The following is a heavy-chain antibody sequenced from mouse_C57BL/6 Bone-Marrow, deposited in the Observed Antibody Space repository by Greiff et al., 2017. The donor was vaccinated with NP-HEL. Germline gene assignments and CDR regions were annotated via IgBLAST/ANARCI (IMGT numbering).Heavy chain of an antibody. CDR3: ARWTITTVVAPFDY. V-gene: IGHV1-63*01. Sequence: QVQLKESGAELVRPGTSVKMSCKASGYTFTNYWIGWAKQRPGHGLEWIGDIYPGGGYTNYNEKFKGKATLTADKSSSTAYMQFSSLTSEDSAIYYGARWTITTVVAPFDYWGQGTTLTVSS. CDR2: IYPGGGYT. D-gene: IGHD1-1*01. CDR1: GYTFTNYW. J-gene: IGHJ2*01.